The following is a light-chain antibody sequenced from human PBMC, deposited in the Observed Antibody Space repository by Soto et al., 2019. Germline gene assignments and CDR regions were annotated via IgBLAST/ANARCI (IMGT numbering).Light chain of an antibody. CDR3: QSYDRYSVV. CDR1: SSNIGAGYD. J-gene: IGLJ2*01. V-gene: IGLV1-40*01. Sequence: QSVLTQPPSVSGAPGQRVTISCTGSSSNIGAGYDVHWYQQLPGTAPKLLIYGDSNRPSGVPDRFSGSKSGTSASLAVTGLQAEDEADYYCQSYDRYSVVFGGGTKLTVL. CDR2: GDS.